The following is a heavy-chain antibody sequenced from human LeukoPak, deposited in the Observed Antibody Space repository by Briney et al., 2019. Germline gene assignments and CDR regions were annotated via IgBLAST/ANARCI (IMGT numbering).Heavy chain of an antibody. J-gene: IGHJ6*03. Sequence: SETLSLTCAVYGGFFSGYYWSWIRQPPGKGLEWIGEINHSGSTNYNPSLKSRVTISVDTSKNQFSLKLSSVTAADTAVYYCARGRPYCGGDCYFNFYYYYYMDVWGKGTTVTVSS. CDR2: INHSGST. CDR1: GGFFSGYY. CDR3: ARGRPYCGGDCYFNFYYYYYMDV. V-gene: IGHV4-34*01. D-gene: IGHD2-21*02.